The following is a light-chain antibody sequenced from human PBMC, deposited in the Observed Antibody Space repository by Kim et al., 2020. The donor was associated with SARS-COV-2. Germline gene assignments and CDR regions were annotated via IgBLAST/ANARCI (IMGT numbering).Light chain of an antibody. CDR3: QQRKHWPPIT. J-gene: IGKJ5*01. V-gene: IGKV3-11*01. CDR1: QSVDIY. Sequence: EVVLTQSPATLSLSPGERATLSCRASQSVDIYLASYQQQPAQAPRLLIYDTSNRATGIPARFSGSGSGTDFTLTISSREPADFAVYYCQQRKHWPPITFGQGTRLEIK. CDR2: DTS.